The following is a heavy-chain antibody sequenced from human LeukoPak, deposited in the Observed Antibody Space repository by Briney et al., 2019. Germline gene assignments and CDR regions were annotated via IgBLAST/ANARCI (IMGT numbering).Heavy chain of an antibody. CDR3: ARDSSRGYDFWSGYYYRRFDP. CDR1: GGSVSSGSYY. V-gene: IGHV4-61*01. D-gene: IGHD3-3*01. Sequence: SETLSLTRTVSGGSVSSGSYYWSWIRQPPGKGLEWIGYIYYSGSTNYNPSLKSRVTISVDTSKNQFSLKLSSVTAADTAVYYCARDSSRGYDFWSGYYYRRFDPWGQGTLVTVSS. CDR2: IYYSGST. J-gene: IGHJ5*02.